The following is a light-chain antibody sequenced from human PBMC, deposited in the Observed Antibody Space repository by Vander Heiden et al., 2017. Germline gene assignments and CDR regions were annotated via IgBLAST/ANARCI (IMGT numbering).Light chain of an antibody. CDR1: QGIRND. CDR3: RRENNYPLT. Sequence: ALPLTQSPSPLSASVGDRVTITWRASQGIRNDLGWYQQKPGKAPKLLIYAASSLQSGVPSRFSGSGSGTDFTLTISSLQTEDFTTYYCRRENNYPLTFGGGTKVEIK. V-gene: IGKV1-6*01. CDR2: AAS. J-gene: IGKJ4*01.